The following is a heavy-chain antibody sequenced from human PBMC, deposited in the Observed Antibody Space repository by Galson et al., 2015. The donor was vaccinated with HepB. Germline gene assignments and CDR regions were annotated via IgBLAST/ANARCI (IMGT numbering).Heavy chain of an antibody. J-gene: IGHJ4*02. Sequence: TLSLTCTVSGGSISSGGYYWSWIRQHPGKGLEWIGYIYYSGSTYYNPSLKSRVTISVDTSKNQFSLKLSSVTAADTAVYYCARVVVVPAASFDYWGQGTLVTVSS. D-gene: IGHD2-2*01. CDR3: ARVVVVPAASFDY. V-gene: IGHV4-31*03. CDR1: GGSISSGGYY. CDR2: IYYSGST.